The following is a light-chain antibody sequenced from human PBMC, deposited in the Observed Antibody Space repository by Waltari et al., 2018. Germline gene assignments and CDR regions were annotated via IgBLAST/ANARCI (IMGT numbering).Light chain of an antibody. J-gene: IGLJ3*02. CDR1: SNNVGNQG. CDR2: KNY. Sequence: QAGLTQPPSVSKGLGQTATLTCTGNSNNVGNQGAAWLQQHQGHPPKLLSYKNYNRASGIPEALSTSRSGNTGSLTITGLQPEDEADYFCLAWDSRLSAWVFGGGTKLTVL. V-gene: IGLV10-54*01. CDR3: LAWDSRLSAWV.